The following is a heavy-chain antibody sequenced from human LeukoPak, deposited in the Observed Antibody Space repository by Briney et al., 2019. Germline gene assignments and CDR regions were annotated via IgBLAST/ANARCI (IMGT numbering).Heavy chain of an antibody. CDR1: GGSISSGSYY. CDR2: INHSGST. Sequence: SQTLSLTCTVSGGSISSGSYYWNWIRQPPGKGLEWIGEINHSGSTNYNPSLKSRVTISVDTSKNQFSLKVSSVTAADTAVFYCARALGTSFDYWGQGTLVTVSS. J-gene: IGHJ4*02. V-gene: IGHV4-39*07. D-gene: IGHD3-16*01. CDR3: ARALGTSFDY.